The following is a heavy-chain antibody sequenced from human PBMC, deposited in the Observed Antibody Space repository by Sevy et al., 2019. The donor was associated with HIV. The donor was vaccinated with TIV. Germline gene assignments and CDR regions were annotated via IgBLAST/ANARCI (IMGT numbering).Heavy chain of an antibody. Sequence: GGSLRLSCAASGFTFSYYGIHWVRQAPGKGLEWVAFITYDGSNKHYADSVKGRFTISRDNSENTLYLQMNSLRAEETAMYYCARDRKVVLVVYAIPFDALDIWGQGTLVTVSS. CDR3: ARDRKVVLVVYAIPFDALDI. D-gene: IGHD2-8*02. CDR1: GFTFSYYG. J-gene: IGHJ3*02. V-gene: IGHV3-30*02. CDR2: ITYDGSNK.